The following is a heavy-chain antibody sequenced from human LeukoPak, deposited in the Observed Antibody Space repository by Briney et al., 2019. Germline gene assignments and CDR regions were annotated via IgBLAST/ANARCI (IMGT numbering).Heavy chain of an antibody. CDR3: ARDNLPSTVTNRAYNWFDP. D-gene: IGHD4-17*01. Sequence: GRSLRLSCAASGFTFSSYAMHWVRQAPGKGLEWVAVISYDGSNKYYADSVKGRFTISRDNAKNSLYLQMNSLRAEDTAVYYCARDNLPSTVTNRAYNWFDPWGQGTLVIVSS. J-gene: IGHJ5*02. CDR2: ISYDGSNK. CDR1: GFTFSSYA. V-gene: IGHV3-30*04.